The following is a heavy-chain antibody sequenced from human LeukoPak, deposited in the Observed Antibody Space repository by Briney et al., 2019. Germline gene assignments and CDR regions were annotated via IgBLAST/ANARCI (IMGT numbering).Heavy chain of an antibody. J-gene: IGHJ4*02. CDR3: AKGYDCRSGAGSFDY. D-gene: IGHD3-10*01. Sequence: GRSLRLSCAASGLTFSIYNMHWVRQAPGKGLEWVAVISYDGNHKYYADSVKGRFTISRDNSKNTLYLQMKGLRADHTAVYFCAKGYDCRSGAGSFDYWGQGTLVTVSS. CDR1: GLTFSIYN. V-gene: IGHV3-30*18. CDR2: ISYDGNHK.